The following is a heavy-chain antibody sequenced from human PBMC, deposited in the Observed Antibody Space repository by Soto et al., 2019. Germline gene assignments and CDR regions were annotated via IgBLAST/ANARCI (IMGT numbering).Heavy chain of an antibody. CDR1: GFTFSSYA. V-gene: IGHV3-23*01. CDR3: AKDISVSYYDFDY. J-gene: IGHJ4*02. Sequence: EVQLLESGGGLVQPGGSLRLSCAASGFTFSSYAMSWVRQAPGKGLEWVSAISGSGGSTYSADSVKGRFTISRDNSKNTLHLQMNSLRAEDTAVYYCAKDISVSYYDFDYWGQGTLVTVSS. CDR2: ISGSGGST. D-gene: IGHD1-26*01.